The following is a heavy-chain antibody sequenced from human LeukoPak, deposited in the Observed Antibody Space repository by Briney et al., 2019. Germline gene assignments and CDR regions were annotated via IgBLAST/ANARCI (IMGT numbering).Heavy chain of an antibody. V-gene: IGHV1-18*04. J-gene: IGHJ4*02. CDR2: ISAYNGNT. CDR1: GYTFTSYG. CDR3: ARSILTGYYPGGYYFDY. Sequence: ASVKVSCKASGYTFTSYGISWVRQAPGQGLEWMGWISAYNGNTNYAQKLQGRVTMTTDTSTSTAYMELRSLRSDDTAVYYCARSILTGYYPGGYYFDYWGQGTLVTVCS. D-gene: IGHD3-9*01.